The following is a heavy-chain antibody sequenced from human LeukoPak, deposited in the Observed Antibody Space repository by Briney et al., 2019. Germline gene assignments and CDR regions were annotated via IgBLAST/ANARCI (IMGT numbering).Heavy chain of an antibody. Sequence: GASVTVSCKASGYTFTGYYIHWVRQAPGQGLEWMGWINPTTGGTNSAQKFQGRVTMTRDTSISTAYMELRRLRSDDTAVYYCATSGIVTVDSQLDHWGQGTLVTVSS. J-gene: IGHJ4*02. CDR2: INPTTGGT. CDR3: ATSGIVTVDSQLDH. V-gene: IGHV1-2*02. CDR1: GYTFTGYY. D-gene: IGHD1-26*01.